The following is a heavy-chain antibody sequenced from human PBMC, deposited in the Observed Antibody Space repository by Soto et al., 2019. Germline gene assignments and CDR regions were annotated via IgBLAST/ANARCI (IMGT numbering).Heavy chain of an antibody. Sequence: QVQLQESGPGLVKPSQTLSLTCTVSGDSISSNNNYWSWIRQPPGEGLEWIGLISYSGTTSYSPSLNSRVAISLDTSKNQFSLSLSSVTAADTAVYYCARGRGYSYGLDPWGQGTLVTVSS. V-gene: IGHV4-30-4*01. CDR3: ARGRGYSYGLDP. CDR1: GDSISSNNNY. J-gene: IGHJ5*02. CDR2: ISYSGTT. D-gene: IGHD5-18*01.